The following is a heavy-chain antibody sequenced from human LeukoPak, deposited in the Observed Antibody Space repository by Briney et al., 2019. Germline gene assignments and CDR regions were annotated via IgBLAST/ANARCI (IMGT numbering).Heavy chain of an antibody. V-gene: IGHV3-23*01. CDR1: GFTFSSFA. Sequence: GGSLRLSCAASGFTFSSFALSWVRQAPGKGPEWVSAINGNGGSTYYADSVNGRFTISRDNSKNTLYLQMNSLRAEDTAVYYCAKGGGWLYYFDYWGQGTLVTVSS. D-gene: IGHD4-23*01. CDR3: AKGGGWLYYFDY. J-gene: IGHJ4*02. CDR2: INGNGGST.